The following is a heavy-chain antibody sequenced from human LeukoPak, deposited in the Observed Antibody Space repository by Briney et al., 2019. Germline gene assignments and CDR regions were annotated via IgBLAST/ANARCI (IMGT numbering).Heavy chain of an antibody. J-gene: IGHJ2*01. CDR3: VKDIVADPPYRSQLGYGYFDL. V-gene: IGHV3-64D*06. CDR1: GFTFSSYA. CDR2: ISSNGGST. Sequence: PGGSLRLSRSASGFTFSSYAMHWVRQAPGKGLEYVSAISSNGGSTYYADSVKGRFTISRDNSKNTLYLQMSSLRAEDTAVYYCVKDIVADPPYRSQLGYGYFDLWGRGTLVTVSS. D-gene: IGHD2-21*01.